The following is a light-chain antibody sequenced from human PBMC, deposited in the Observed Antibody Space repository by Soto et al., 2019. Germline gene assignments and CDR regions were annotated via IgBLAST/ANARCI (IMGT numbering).Light chain of an antibody. V-gene: IGLV1-40*01. CDR2: GNR. Sequence: QSVLTQPPSVSGAPGQRVTISCTGSSSNLGAGYDVHWYQLLPGTAPKLLIYGNRNRPSGVPDRFSGSKSGTSASLAITGLQAEDEAYYYCQSYDKLLGFCYVFGTGTNVTVL. J-gene: IGLJ1*01. CDR1: SSNLGAGYD. CDR3: QSYDKLLGFCYV.